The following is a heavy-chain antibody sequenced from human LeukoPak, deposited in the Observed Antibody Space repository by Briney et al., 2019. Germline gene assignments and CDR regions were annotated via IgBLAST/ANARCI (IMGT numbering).Heavy chain of an antibody. CDR1: GYTFTSYG. Sequence: ASVKVSCKASGYTFTSYGISWVRQAPGQGLEWMGWIIAYNGNTNYAQKLQGRVTMTTDTSTSTAYMELRSLRSDDTAVYYCASDVWGYCSSTSCFGGFSYWGHGTLATVTS. J-gene: IGHJ4*01. CDR3: ASDVWGYCSSTSCFGGFSY. V-gene: IGHV1-18*01. D-gene: IGHD2-2*01. CDR2: IIAYNGNT.